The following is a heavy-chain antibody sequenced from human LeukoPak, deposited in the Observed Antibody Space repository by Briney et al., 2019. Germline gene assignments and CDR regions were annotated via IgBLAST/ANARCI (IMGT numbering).Heavy chain of an antibody. CDR2: ISGSGGST. Sequence: PGGSLRLSCAASGFTLSSYAMIGVRQAPGKGVEWVSSISGSGGSTYYADSVKGRFTISRDNSKNTLYLQMNSLRAEDTAVYYCANQVVPSSLPWGQGTLVTVSS. CDR3: ANQVVPSSLP. V-gene: IGHV3-23*01. CDR1: GFTLSSYA. D-gene: IGHD2-2*01. J-gene: IGHJ5*02.